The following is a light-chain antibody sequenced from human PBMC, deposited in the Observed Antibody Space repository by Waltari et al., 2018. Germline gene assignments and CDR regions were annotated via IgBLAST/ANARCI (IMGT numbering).Light chain of an antibody. CDR1: SRDFGGYTY. Sequence: QSALTQPASVSGSPGQSITISCTGSSRDFGGYTYLSWYQQHPGKVPKVIIFDISNRPSGVSNRFSGSKSGNTASLTISGLQPEDEADYYCTSYTSRNTLVFGTGTKVTVL. CDR2: DIS. V-gene: IGLV2-14*01. J-gene: IGLJ1*01. CDR3: TSYTSRNTLV.